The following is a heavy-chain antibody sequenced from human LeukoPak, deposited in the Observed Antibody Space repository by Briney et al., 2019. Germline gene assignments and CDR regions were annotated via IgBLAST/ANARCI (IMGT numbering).Heavy chain of an antibody. CDR3: AKQTYYYDSSGYPGLDY. CDR1: GGSFSGYY. Sequence: KASETLSLTCAVYGGSFSGYYWSWIRQPPGKGLEWIGEINHSGSTNYNPSLKSRVTISVDTSKNQFSLKLSSVTAADTAVYYCAKQTYYYDSSGYPGLDYWGQGTLVTVSS. CDR2: INHSGST. J-gene: IGHJ4*02. V-gene: IGHV4-34*01. D-gene: IGHD3-22*01.